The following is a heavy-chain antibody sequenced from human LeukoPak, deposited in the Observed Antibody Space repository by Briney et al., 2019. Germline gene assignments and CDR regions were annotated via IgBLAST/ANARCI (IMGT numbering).Heavy chain of an antibody. D-gene: IGHD7-27*01. Sequence: GGSLRLSCAASGFTFSSYAMSWVRQAPGKGLEWVSAISGSGGSTYYADSVKGRFTISRDNSKNTLYLQMNSLRAEDTAVYYCARGSWGWGGAFDIWGQGTMVTVSS. J-gene: IGHJ3*02. V-gene: IGHV3-23*01. CDR2: ISGSGGST. CDR3: ARGSWGWGGAFDI. CDR1: GFTFSSYA.